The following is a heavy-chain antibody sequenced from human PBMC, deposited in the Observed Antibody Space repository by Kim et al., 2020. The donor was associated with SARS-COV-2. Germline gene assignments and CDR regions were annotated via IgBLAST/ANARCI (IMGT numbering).Heavy chain of an antibody. CDR2: P. Sequence: PTYAQGFTGRFVFSLDTSVSTAYLQISSLKAEDTAVYYCARLDGGNSEDYWGQGTLVTVSS. V-gene: IGHV7-4-1*02. J-gene: IGHJ4*02. CDR3: ARLDGGNSEDY. D-gene: IGHD2-21*02.